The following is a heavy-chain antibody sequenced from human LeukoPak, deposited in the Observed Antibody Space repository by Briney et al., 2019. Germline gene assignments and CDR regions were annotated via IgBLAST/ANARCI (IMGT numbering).Heavy chain of an antibody. J-gene: IGHJ6*04. Sequence: PSETLSLTCAVHGGSFSGYYWSWIRQPPGKGLEWIGEINHSGSTNYNPSLKSRVTISVDTSKNQFSLKLSSVTAADTAVYYCARGGYSGYPTPLYYGMDVWGKGTTVTVSS. CDR3: ARGGYSGYPTPLYYGMDV. V-gene: IGHV4-34*01. CDR1: GGSFSGYY. D-gene: IGHD5-12*01. CDR2: INHSGST.